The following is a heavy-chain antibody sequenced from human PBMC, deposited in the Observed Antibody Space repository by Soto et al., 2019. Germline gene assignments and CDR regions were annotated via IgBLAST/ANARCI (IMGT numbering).Heavy chain of an antibody. J-gene: IGHJ5*02. V-gene: IGHV4-4*02. D-gene: IGHD3-10*01. CDR3: ARGPRITMVRGSYP. CDR2: IYHSGST. CDR1: GGSISSSNW. Sequence: QVQLQESGPGLVKPSGTLSLTCAVSGGSISSSNWWSWVRQPPGKGLEGIGEIYHSGSTNYNPSLKSRGTISVDKSKNQFSLKLSSVTAADTAVYYCARGPRITMVRGSYPWGQGTLVTVSS.